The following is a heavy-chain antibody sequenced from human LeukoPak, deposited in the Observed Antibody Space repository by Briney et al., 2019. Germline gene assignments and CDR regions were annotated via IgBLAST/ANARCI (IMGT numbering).Heavy chain of an antibody. Sequence: GGSLRLSCAASGFIFSTNAMSCFRHAPGKGLECVSGIITSCGTTYYADSVKGRFTTSRDNSKNTLYLQMNSLRDEDTAVYYCARERQVLNYWGQGTLVTVSS. CDR3: ARERQVLNY. D-gene: IGHD2/OR15-2a*01. J-gene: IGHJ4*02. CDR1: GFIFSTNA. CDR2: IITSCGTT. V-gene: IGHV3-23*01.